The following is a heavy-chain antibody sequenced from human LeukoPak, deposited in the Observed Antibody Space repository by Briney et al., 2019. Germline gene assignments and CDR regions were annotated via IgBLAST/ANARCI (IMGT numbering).Heavy chain of an antibody. D-gene: IGHD1-26*01. CDR1: GYTLTELS. V-gene: IGHV1-24*01. CDR3: ATADAHIVVATDAFDI. J-gene: IGHJ3*02. CDR2: FDPEDGET. Sequence: ASVKVSCNVSGYTLTELSMHWVRQAPGKGLEWMGGFDPEDGETIYSQKFPGRVTMTDYTCAGTAYLELSSLRSEDTAVYYCATADAHIVVATDAFDIWGQGTMVTVSS.